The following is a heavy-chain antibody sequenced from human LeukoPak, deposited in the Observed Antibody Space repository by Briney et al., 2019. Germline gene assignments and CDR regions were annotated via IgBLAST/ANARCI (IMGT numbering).Heavy chain of an antibody. CDR1: GFTFSTYA. J-gene: IGHJ4*02. Sequence: NAGGSLRLSCAASGFTFSTYAMNWVRQAPGKGLEWVSSISSSSTYIYYADSVKGRFTISRDNAQNSLYLQMNSLRAEDTAAYYCARDPSNYYFDYWGQGTLVTVSS. D-gene: IGHD4/OR15-4a*01. CDR3: ARDPSNYYFDY. CDR2: ISSSSTYI. V-gene: IGHV3-21*01.